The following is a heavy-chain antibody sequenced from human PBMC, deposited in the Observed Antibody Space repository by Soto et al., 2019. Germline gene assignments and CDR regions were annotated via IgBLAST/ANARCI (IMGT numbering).Heavy chain of an antibody. D-gene: IGHD4-17*01. Sequence: QLQLQESGSGLVKPSQTLSLTCAVSGGSISSGGYSWSWIRQPPGKGLEWIGYIYHSGSTYYNPSLKSRVTTSVDRSKNQFSLKLSSVTAADTAVYYCARVNYGGEYYSYGMDVWGQGTTVTVSS. J-gene: IGHJ6*02. CDR3: ARVNYGGEYYSYGMDV. CDR2: IYHSGST. CDR1: GGSISSGGYS. V-gene: IGHV4-30-2*01.